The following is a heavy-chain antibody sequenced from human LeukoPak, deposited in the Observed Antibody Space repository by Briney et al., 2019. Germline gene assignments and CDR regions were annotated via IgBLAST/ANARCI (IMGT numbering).Heavy chain of an antibody. CDR2: IYYSGST. J-gene: IGHJ4*02. V-gene: IGHV4-59*01. Sequence: PSETLSLTCTVSGGSISSYYWSWIRQPPGKGLEWIGYIYYSGSTNCNPSLKSRVTISVDTSKNQFSLKLSSVTAADTAVYYCAREFYSSGWYYYFDYWGQGTLVTVSS. CDR1: GGSISSYY. CDR3: AREFYSSGWYYYFDY. D-gene: IGHD6-19*01.